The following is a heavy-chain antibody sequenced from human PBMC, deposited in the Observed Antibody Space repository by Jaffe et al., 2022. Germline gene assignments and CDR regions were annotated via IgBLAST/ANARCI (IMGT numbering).Heavy chain of an antibody. D-gene: IGHD1-26*01. CDR3: ARDGLWSGSYPFDY. Sequence: QVQLQESGPGLVKPSETLSLTCAVSGYSISSGYYWGWIRQPPGKGLEWIGSIYHSGSTYYNPSLKSRVTISVDTSKNQFSLKLSSVTAADTAVYYCARDGLWSGSYPFDYWGQGTLVTVSS. CDR2: IYHSGST. V-gene: IGHV4-38-2*02. J-gene: IGHJ4*02. CDR1: GYSISSGYY.